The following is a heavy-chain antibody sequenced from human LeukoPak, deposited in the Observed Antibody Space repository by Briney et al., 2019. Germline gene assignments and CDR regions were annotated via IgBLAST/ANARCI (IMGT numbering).Heavy chain of an antibody. J-gene: IGHJ4*02. V-gene: IGHV1-69*13. CDR1: GGTFSSYA. CDR3: AREGYSSSSFGY. D-gene: IGHD6-6*01. Sequence: SVKVSCTASGGTFSSYAISWVRQAPGQGLEWMGGIIPIFGTANYAQKFQGRVTITADESTSTAYMELSSLRSEDTAVYYCAREGYSSSSFGYWGQGTLVTVSS. CDR2: IIPIFGTA.